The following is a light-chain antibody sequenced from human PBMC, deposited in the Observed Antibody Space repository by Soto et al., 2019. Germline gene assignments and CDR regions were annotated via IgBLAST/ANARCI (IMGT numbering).Light chain of an antibody. Sequence: QSVVAQPPSASGTPEQRVTISCSGSSSNIGSNTVTWYQQLPGTAPKLLIYTNNQRPSGVPDRFSGSKSGTSASLAISGLQSEDEADYYCAAWDDSLSGPVFGGGTKLTVL. V-gene: IGLV1-44*01. J-gene: IGLJ3*02. CDR3: AAWDDSLSGPV. CDR2: TNN. CDR1: SSNIGSNT.